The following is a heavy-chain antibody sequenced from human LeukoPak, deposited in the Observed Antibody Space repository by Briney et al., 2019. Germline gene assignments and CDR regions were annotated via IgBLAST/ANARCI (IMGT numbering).Heavy chain of an antibody. Sequence: GGSLRLSCAASGFTFSSYAMSWVRQAPGKGLEWVSAISGSGGSTYYADSVKGRFTISRDNSKNTLYLQMNSLRSEDTAVYYCAADGLESWFDPWGQGTLVTVSS. CDR3: AADGLESWFDP. D-gene: IGHD3-3*01. CDR1: GFTFSSYA. J-gene: IGHJ5*02. V-gene: IGHV3-23*01. CDR2: ISGSGGST.